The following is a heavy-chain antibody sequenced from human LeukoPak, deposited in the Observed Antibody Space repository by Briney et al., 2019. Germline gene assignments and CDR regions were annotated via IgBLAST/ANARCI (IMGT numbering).Heavy chain of an antibody. CDR2: INPNTGDT. CDR3: GRGNKSFDP. CDR1: GYTFTNQF. J-gene: IGHJ5*02. Sequence: ASVKVSCKASGYTFTNQFIHWVRQAPGQGLEWIGWINPNTGDTNYAPKFQGRVTMIKDTSTNSAYMELNKLTSDDTAVYYCGRGNKSFDPWGQGALVTVSS. V-gene: IGHV1-2*02.